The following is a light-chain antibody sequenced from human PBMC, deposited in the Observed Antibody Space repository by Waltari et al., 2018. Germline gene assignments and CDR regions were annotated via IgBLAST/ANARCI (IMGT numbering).Light chain of an antibody. CDR2: DVS. CDR1: SSDVGVYDS. CDR3: SSYSTSSTLVV. V-gene: IGLV2-14*03. Sequence: QSALTQPASVSGSPGQSISISCNGTSSDVGVYDSFSWYQQYPGKAPKLMIFDVSNRPSGVSDRFSGSKSGNTASLTISGLQAEDEAYYYCSSYSTSSTLVVFGGGTKVTVL. J-gene: IGLJ2*01.